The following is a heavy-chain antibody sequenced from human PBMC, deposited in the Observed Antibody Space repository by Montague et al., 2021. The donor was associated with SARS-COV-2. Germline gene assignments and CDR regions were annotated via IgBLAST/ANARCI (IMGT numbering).Heavy chain of an antibody. CDR3: ARVHRGYYYGLGVSAHFDY. CDR1: GGSISNYY. CDR2: IYYSRST. D-gene: IGHD3-10*01. V-gene: IGHV4-59*01. Sequence: SETLSLTCTVSGGSISNYYWSWIRQPPGKGLEWIGYIYYSRSTNYNPSLKSRVTISVDTSKSQFSLKLSSVTAADTAVYYCARVHRGYYYGLGVSAHFDYWGQGTLVTVSS. J-gene: IGHJ4*02.